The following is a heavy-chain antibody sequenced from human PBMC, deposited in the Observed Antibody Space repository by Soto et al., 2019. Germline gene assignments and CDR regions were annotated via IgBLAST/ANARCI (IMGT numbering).Heavy chain of an antibody. CDR2: INXGNGNX. D-gene: IGHD6-19*01. J-gene: IGHJ4*02. CDR1: GYTFTTYA. CDR3: ATRIAVAGFSFDY. V-gene: IGHV1-3*01. Sequence: XXVKVSCKASGYTFTTYAMHWVRQAPGQRLEWMGWINXGNGNXKYSKKFQGRXXITGDKSXXXAYMELSSLRSEETAVYYCATRIAVAGFSFDYWGQGTLVTVSS.